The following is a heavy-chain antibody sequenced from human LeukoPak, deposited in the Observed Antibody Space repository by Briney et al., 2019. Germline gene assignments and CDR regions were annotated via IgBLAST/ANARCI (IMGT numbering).Heavy chain of an antibody. CDR3: ARNPPYCTSTSCYNHY. CDR2: INPNSGGT. J-gene: IGHJ4*02. CDR1: GYTFTIYY. D-gene: IGHD2-2*02. Sequence: ASVKVSCTASGYTFTIYYMHWVRQAPGQGLEWMGWINPNSGGTTYAQRFQGRVTMTRDTSISTAYMELSGLTSDDTAVYYCARNPPYCTSTSCYNHYWGQGTLVTVSS. V-gene: IGHV1-2*02.